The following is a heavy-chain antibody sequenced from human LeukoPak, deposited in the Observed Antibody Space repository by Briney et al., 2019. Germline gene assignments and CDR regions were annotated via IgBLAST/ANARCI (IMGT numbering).Heavy chain of an antibody. J-gene: IGHJ4*02. Sequence: ASVKVCCKASGFTFTGHYIHWVRQAPGQGLAWIGYICPDSEFTSSPRKLQGRFTMTRDNSMSTDYMELSSLTTDDTAMYYCVREGNEVLTKNFDHWGQGALVTVSS. CDR1: GFTFTGHY. V-gene: IGHV1-2*02. CDR2: ICPDSEFT. D-gene: IGHD4/OR15-4a*01. CDR3: VREGNEVLTKNFDH.